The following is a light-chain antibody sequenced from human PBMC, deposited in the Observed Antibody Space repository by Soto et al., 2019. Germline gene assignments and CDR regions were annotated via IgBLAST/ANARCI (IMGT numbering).Light chain of an antibody. CDR1: QDLSNY. Sequence: DIQMTQSPSSLSASVGDRVTITCRASQDLSNYLAWYQQNPGKVPKLLIYAPSTLYSGIPSRFSGSGSATNFTLTISGLQPEDVANYYCQNYNGAPWSFGQGTKVEIE. V-gene: IGKV1-27*01. CDR3: QNYNGAPWS. CDR2: APS. J-gene: IGKJ1*01.